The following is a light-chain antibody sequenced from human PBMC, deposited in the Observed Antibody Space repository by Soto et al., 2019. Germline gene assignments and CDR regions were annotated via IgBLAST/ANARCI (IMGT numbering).Light chain of an antibody. CDR3: CSYVGSSTLV. CDR1: SSDVGSYNL. J-gene: IGLJ3*02. V-gene: IGLV2-23*01. Sequence: QSALTQPASVSGSPGQSITISCTGTSSDVGSYNLVSWYRQHPGKAPKLMIYESSKRPSGLSNRFSGSTSGNTASLTISGLQAEDEADYYFCSYVGSSTLVFGGGTKLTV. CDR2: ESS.